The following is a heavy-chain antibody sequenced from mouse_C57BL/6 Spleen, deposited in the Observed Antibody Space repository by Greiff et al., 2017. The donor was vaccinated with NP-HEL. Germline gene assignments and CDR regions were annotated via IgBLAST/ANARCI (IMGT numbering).Heavy chain of an antibody. CDR3: AIEVYYGSSYWYFDV. D-gene: IGHD1-1*01. CDR1: GYTFTSYW. J-gene: IGHJ1*03. Sequence: QVQLQQSGAELVKPGASVKVSCKASGYTFTSYWMHWVKQRPGQGLEWIGRIHPSDSDTNYNQKFKGKATLTVDKSSSTAYMQLSSLTSEDSAVYYCAIEVYYGSSYWYFDVWGTGTTVTVSS. V-gene: IGHV1-74*01. CDR2: IHPSDSDT.